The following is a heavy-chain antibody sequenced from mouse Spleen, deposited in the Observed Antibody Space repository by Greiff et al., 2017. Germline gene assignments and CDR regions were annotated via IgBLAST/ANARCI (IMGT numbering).Heavy chain of an antibody. D-gene: IGHD1-1*01. CDR1: GYTFTSYG. J-gene: IGHJ3*01. V-gene: IGHV1-81*01. CDR2: IYPRSGNT. CDR3: AREHYYGSSYVRFAY. Sequence: VQLQQSGAELARPGASVKLSCKASGYTFTSYGISWVKQRTGQGLEWIGEIYPRSGNTYYNEKFKGKATLTADKSSSTAYMELRSLTSEDSAVYFCAREHYYGSSYVRFAYWGQGTLVTVSA.